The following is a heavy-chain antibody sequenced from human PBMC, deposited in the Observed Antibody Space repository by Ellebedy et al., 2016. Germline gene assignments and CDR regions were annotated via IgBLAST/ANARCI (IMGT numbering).Heavy chain of an antibody. D-gene: IGHD4-17*01. CDR3: ARDSGYGDF. CDR1: GYTFTTFS. CDR2: VNTFSGNT. Sequence: ASVKVSCXASGYTFTTFSITWVRQVPGQGLEWMGFVNTFSGNTKFAQKFQGRVSMTTDSSTSTAYMELSRLTSEDTAVYYCARDSGYGDFWGQGTLVTVSA. J-gene: IGHJ4*02. V-gene: IGHV1-18*04.